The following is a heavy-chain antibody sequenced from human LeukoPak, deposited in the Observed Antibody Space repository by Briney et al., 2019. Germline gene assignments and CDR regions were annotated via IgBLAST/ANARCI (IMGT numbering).Heavy chain of an antibody. CDR2: IIPIFGTA. V-gene: IGHV1-69*05. D-gene: IGHD6-19*01. J-gene: IGHJ4*02. CDR3: ARQWLVRGNFDY. Sequence: ASVKVSCKASGGTFISYAISWVRQAPGQGLEWMGGIIPIFGTANYAQKFQGRVTITTDESTSTAYMELSSLRSEDTAVYYCARQWLVRGNFDYWGQGTLVTVSS. CDR1: GGTFISYA.